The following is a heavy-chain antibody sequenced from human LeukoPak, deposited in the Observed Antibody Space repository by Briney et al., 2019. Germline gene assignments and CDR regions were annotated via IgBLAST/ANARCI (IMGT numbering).Heavy chain of an antibody. D-gene: IGHD3-9*01. Sequence: ASVKASCKASGYTFTSYYMHGVRQAPGQGLEWMGIINPSGGSTSYAQKFQGRVTMTRDTSTSTVYMELSSLRSEDTAVYYCARDPMVRNYGILTGYYHYYFDYWGQGTLVTVSS. J-gene: IGHJ4*02. CDR1: GYTFTSYY. CDR2: INPSGGST. CDR3: ARDPMVRNYGILTGYYHYYFDY. V-gene: IGHV1-46*01.